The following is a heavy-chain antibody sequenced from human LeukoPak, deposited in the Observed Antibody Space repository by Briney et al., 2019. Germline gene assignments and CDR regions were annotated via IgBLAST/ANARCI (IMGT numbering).Heavy chain of an antibody. CDR2: ISWNSGAK. V-gene: IGHV3-9*01. Sequence: GGSLRLSCSASGFTFADYAMHWVRQAPGKGLEWLSGISWNSGAKIYADSVKGRFTISRDNAKNSLNLQMDSLRAEDTALYYCAKVHIVGDPRGYFDYWGQGALVTVSS. J-gene: IGHJ4*02. CDR1: GFTFADYA. CDR3: AKVHIVGDPRGYFDY. D-gene: IGHD1-26*01.